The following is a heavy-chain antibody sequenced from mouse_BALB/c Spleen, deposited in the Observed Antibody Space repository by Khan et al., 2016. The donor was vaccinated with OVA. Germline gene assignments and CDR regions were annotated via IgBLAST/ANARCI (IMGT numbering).Heavy chain of an antibody. CDR3: ARTASIKY. D-gene: IGHD1-2*01. V-gene: IGHV3-2*02. J-gene: IGHJ2*01. Sequence: EVKLEESGPGLVKPSQSLSLTCTVTGYSITSGYGWNWIRQFPGNKLEWMGYISYSGSTNYNPSLKSRISITRDTSKNQFFLQLTSVTTEDTATYYCARTASIKYWGQGTTLTVSS. CDR1: GYSITSGYG. CDR2: ISYSGST.